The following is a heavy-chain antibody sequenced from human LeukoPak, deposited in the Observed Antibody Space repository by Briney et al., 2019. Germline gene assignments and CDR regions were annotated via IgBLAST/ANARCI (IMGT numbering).Heavy chain of an antibody. J-gene: IGHJ6*03. CDR1: GGSISSSSYY. CDR3: RVTTNVYDYIDV. V-gene: IGHV4-39*07. Sequence: SETLSLTCTVSGGSISSSSYYWGWIRQPPGKGLEWIGYTYHSGSPFHNPSLKGRATISLDRSRNQVSLKLTSVTAADTAVYYCRVTTNVYDYIDVWGKGTTVIVSS. D-gene: IGHD1/OR15-1a*01. CDR2: TYHSGSP.